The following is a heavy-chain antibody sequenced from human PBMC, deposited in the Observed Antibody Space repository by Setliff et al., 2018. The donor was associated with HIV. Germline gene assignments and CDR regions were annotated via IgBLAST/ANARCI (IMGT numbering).Heavy chain of an antibody. D-gene: IGHD3-3*01. CDR2: MNPKSGNT. CDR1: GYTFTNSD. Sequence: ASVKVSCKASGYTFTNSDINWVRQAPGQGLEWMGWMNPKSGNTGYAQKFQGRVTMTSNTFIGTAYMELNSLTSDDAAVYYCARGHLDYDYWEDILGNWFDPWGQGTLVTVSS. CDR3: ARGHLDYDYWEDILGNWFDP. V-gene: IGHV1-8*02. J-gene: IGHJ5*02.